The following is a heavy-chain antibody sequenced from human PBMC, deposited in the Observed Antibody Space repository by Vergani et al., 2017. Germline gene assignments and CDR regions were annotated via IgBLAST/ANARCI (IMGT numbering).Heavy chain of an antibody. CDR2: ISWNSGSI. D-gene: IGHD2-2*01. CDR3: AKAGSVVVPAAKDYYYYYYMDV. Sequence: EVQLVESGGGLVQPGRSLRLSCAASGFTFDDYAMHWVRQAPGKGLEWVSGISWNSGSIGYADSVKGRFTTSRENAKNSLYLQMNSLRAEDTALYYCAKAGSVVVPAAKDYYYYYYMDVWGKGTTVTVSS. J-gene: IGHJ6*03. V-gene: IGHV3-9*01. CDR1: GFTFDDYA.